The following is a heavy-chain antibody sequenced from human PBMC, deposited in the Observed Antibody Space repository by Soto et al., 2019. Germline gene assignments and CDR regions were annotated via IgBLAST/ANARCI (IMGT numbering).Heavy chain of an antibody. CDR2: ITSSGDDT. Sequence: EVQLVESGGGLVKPGGSLRLSCAASGFTFRNYNMNWVRQAPGKGPEWVSAITSSGDDTYYADSVKGRFTISRDNAQNAVYLQMNSLRADDKSVYYCAREAEPYFDWLLTLYNGMDVWGQGTTVTVSS. J-gene: IGHJ6*02. V-gene: IGHV3-21*01. CDR3: AREAEPYFDWLLTLYNGMDV. D-gene: IGHD3-9*01. CDR1: GFTFRNYN.